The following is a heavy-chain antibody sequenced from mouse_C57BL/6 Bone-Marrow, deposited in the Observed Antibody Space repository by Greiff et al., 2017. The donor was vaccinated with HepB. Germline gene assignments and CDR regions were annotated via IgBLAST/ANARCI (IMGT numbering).Heavy chain of an antibody. CDR2: IYPSDSET. V-gene: IGHV1-61*01. Sequence: QQPGAELVRPGSSVKLSCKASGYTFTSYWMDWVKQRPGQGLEWIGNIYPSDSETHYNQKFKDKATLTVDKSSSTAYMQLSSLTSEDSAVYYCARRLLRYYFDYWGQGTTLTVSS. CDR1: GYTFTSYW. CDR3: ARRLLRYYFDY. D-gene: IGHD1-1*01. J-gene: IGHJ2*01.